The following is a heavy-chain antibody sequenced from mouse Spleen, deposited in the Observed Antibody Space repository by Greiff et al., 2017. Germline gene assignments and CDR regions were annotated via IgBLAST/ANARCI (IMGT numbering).Heavy chain of an antibody. V-gene: IGHV1-18*01. CDR3: ARAGNWVDY. CDR1: GYTFTDYN. Sequence: VQLQQSGPELVKPGASVKIPCKASGYTFTDYNMDWVKQSHGKSLEWIGDINPNNGGTIYNQKFKGKATLTVDKSSSTAYMELRSLTSEDTAVYYCARAGNWVDYWGQGTTLTVSS. CDR2: INPNNGGT. D-gene: IGHD4-1*02. J-gene: IGHJ2*01.